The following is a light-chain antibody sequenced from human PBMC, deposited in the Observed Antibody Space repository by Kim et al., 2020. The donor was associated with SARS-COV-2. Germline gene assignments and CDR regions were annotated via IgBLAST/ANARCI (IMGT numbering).Light chain of an antibody. J-gene: IGLJ3*02. Sequence: SSELTQDPAVSVALGQTVRITCQGDSLRTHFASWYQQKPGQAPVLVIFARNNRPSGIPDRFSGSTSGNTASLTITGAQAEDEGDYYCISRDSSDNHWVFGGGTKVNVL. CDR3: ISRDSSDNHWV. V-gene: IGLV3-19*01. CDR1: SLRTHF. CDR2: ARN.